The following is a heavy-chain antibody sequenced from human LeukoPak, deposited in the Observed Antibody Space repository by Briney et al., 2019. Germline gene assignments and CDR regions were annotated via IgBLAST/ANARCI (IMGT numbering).Heavy chain of an antibody. J-gene: IGHJ3*02. V-gene: IGHV6-1*01. D-gene: IGHD1-26*01. CDR2: TYYKSKWFN. CDR3: ARDQPWTSGFDI. CDR1: GDSVSSNS. Sequence: SQTLSLTCAISGDSVSSNSWNWIRQSPSRGLEWLGRTYYKSKWFNDYAVSMKSRITINPDTSKNQFSLQLNSVTPEDTAVYYCARDQPWTSGFDIWGQGTMVTVSS.